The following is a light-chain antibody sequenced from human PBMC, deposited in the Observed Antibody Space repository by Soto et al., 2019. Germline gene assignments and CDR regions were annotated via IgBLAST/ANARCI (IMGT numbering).Light chain of an antibody. CDR3: QQYVNRPIST. V-gene: IGKV1-33*01. CDR2: DAS. Sequence: DIQMTQSPSSLSASVGDRVTITCQASQDISTYLNWYQQKPGKAPKLLIYDASNLETGVPSRFSGTGSGTHFTFTINSLQPEDIAIYYCQQYVNRPISTFGPGTTVDF. CDR1: QDISTY. J-gene: IGKJ3*01.